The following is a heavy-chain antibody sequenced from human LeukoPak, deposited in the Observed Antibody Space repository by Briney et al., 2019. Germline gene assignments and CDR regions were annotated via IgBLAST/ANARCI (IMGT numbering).Heavy chain of an antibody. CDR1: GFTFSDYY. D-gene: IGHD2-15*01. V-gene: IGHV3-11*01. Sequence: PGGSLRLSCAASGFTFSDYYMSWIRQAPGKGLESVSYISSDGDAIYYADSVKGRFTISRDNAKNSLYLQMNSLRADDTAVYYCARGQYCSSGTCYGDYWGQGTLVTVSS. CDR3: ARGQYCSSGTCYGDY. CDR2: ISSDGDAI. J-gene: IGHJ4*02.